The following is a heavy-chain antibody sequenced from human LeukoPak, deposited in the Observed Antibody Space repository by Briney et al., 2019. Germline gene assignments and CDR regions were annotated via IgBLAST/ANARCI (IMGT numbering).Heavy chain of an antibody. D-gene: IGHD2-2*01. J-gene: IGHJ4*02. Sequence: SVRVSCKASGGTFSSYAISWVRQAPGQGVEWMGGIIPIFGTANYAQKFQGRVTITADESTSIAYMELSSLRSEDTAVYYCARDLEGCSSTSCLYYWGQGTLVTVSS. V-gene: IGHV1-69*13. CDR3: ARDLEGCSSTSCLYY. CDR2: IIPIFGTA. CDR1: GGTFSSYA.